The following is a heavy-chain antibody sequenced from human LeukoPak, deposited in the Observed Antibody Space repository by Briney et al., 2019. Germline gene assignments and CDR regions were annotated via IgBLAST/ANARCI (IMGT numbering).Heavy chain of an antibody. CDR3: AISGGGYTSSWYPGAFDI. Sequence: GESLKISCKGSGYSFSTYWIGWVRQMPGKGLEWMGIIYPGDFDTRYSPSFQGQVTISAGKSISTAYLQWSSLKASDTAMYYCAISGGGYTSSWYPGAFDIWGQGTMVTVSS. V-gene: IGHV5-51*01. CDR2: IYPGDFDT. CDR1: GYSFSTYW. J-gene: IGHJ3*02. D-gene: IGHD6-13*01.